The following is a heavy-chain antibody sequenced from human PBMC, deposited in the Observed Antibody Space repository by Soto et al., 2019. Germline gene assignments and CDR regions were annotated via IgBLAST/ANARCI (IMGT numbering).Heavy chain of an antibody. CDR1: GFTFSSYA. V-gene: IGHV3-23*01. J-gene: IGHJ6*02. CDR2: ISGSAGST. CDR3: ARAQGGYFDYGMDV. Sequence: EVQLLESGGGLVQPGGSLRLSCVASGFTFSSYAMTWVRQAPGKGLEWLSAISGSAGSTYYADSVKGRLTISRDNSKNTLFLQMNSLRAEDTALYYCARAQGGYFDYGMDVWGQGTTVTVSS.